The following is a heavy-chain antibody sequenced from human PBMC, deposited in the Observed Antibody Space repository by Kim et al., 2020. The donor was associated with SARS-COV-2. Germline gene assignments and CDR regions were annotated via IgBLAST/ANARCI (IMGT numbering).Heavy chain of an antibody. CDR3: ARGPRGYSYGRTRFDGMDV. D-gene: IGHD5-18*01. CDR1: GYTFTSYD. CDR2: MNPNSGNT. Sequence: ASVKVSCKASGYTFTSYDINWVRQATGQGLEWMGWMNPNSGNTGYAQKFQGRVTMTRNTSISTAYMELSSLRSEDTAVYYCARGPRGYSYGRTRFDGMDVWGQGTTVTVSS. V-gene: IGHV1-8*01. J-gene: IGHJ6*02.